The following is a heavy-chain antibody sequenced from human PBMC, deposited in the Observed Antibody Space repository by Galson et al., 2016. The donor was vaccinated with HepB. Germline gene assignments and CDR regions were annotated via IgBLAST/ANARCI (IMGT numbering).Heavy chain of an antibody. CDR1: GASISTYY. V-gene: IGHV4-59*01. J-gene: IGHJ4*02. CDR2: IHYAGST. CDR3: AGHSGWSIVY. D-gene: IGHD5-12*01. Sequence: SETLSLTCTVSGASISTYYWSWIRQPPGKGLEWIAYIHYAGSTNSNPSLKSRVGMSVDTSKNQFSLKMNSVTAADTAVYYCAGHSGWSIVYWGQGARVTVAS.